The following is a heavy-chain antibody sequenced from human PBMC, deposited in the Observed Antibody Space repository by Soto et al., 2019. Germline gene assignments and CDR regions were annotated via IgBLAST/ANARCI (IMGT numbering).Heavy chain of an antibody. D-gene: IGHD6-6*01. Sequence: GGSLRLSCAASGFTFSSFDMHWVRQAPGKGLEWVAFILYDGSNKYYADSVKGRFTISRDNSKNTLYLQMNSLRPGDTAVYYCARRRAGGSSSSIDSWGQGTLVTVSS. J-gene: IGHJ4*02. CDR2: ILYDGSNK. CDR1: GFTFSSFD. CDR3: ARRRAGGSSSSIDS. V-gene: IGHV3-30*03.